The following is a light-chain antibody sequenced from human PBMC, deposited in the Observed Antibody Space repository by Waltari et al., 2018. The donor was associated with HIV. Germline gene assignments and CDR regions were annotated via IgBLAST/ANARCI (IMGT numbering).Light chain of an antibody. CDR1: SSNIGSNT. CDR3: AAWNDRLSGYV. V-gene: IGLV1-44*01. Sequence: QSVLTQPPSASGTPGQRVTISCSGSSSNIGSNTVNWYQQLPGTAPKLLIFTNNPRPSGVPDRFSGSKSGTSASLAISGLQSEDEADYYCAAWNDRLSGYVFGTGTKVTV. J-gene: IGLJ1*01. CDR2: TNN.